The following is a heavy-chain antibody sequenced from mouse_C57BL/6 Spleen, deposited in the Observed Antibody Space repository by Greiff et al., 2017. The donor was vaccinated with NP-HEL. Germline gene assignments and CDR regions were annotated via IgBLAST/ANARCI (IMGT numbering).Heavy chain of an antibody. D-gene: IGHD1-1*01. CDR3: ASPPYGSSYEEDAMDY. Sequence: VQLQQSGPELVKPGASVKISCKASGYSFTGYYMHWVKQSHGNILDWIGYIYPYNGVSSYNQKFKGKATLPVDKSSSTAYMQLRSLTSEDSAVYYCASPPYGSSYEEDAMDYWGQGTSVTVSS. CDR2: IYPYNGVS. CDR1: GYSFTGYY. J-gene: IGHJ4*01. V-gene: IGHV1-31*01.